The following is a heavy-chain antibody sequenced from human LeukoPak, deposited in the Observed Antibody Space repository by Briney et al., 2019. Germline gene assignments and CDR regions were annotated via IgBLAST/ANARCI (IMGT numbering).Heavy chain of an antibody. CDR2: ISNDGSIK. CDR3: ARGTYYYDSSGYSPGSY. D-gene: IGHD3-22*01. CDR1: GFTFRNYG. V-gene: IGHV3-30*03. Sequence: GGSLRLSCAASGFTFRNYGMHWVRQAPGKGLEWVAVISNDGSIKYYADSVKGRFTISRDNSKNTLYLQMNSLRAEDTAVYYCARGTYYYDSSGYSPGSYWGQGTLVTVSS. J-gene: IGHJ4*02.